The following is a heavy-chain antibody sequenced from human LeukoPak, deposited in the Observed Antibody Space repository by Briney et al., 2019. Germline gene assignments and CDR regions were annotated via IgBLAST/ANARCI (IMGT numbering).Heavy chain of an antibody. J-gene: IGHJ2*01. Sequence: ASVKVSCKASGGTFSSYGISWARQAPGQGLEWMGGIIPIFGTVNYAQTFRGRVTITADESTSTAYMELSSLRSEDTAIYYCAKGETWIQTLGLYFDLWGRGTLVTVSS. CDR1: GGTFSSYG. D-gene: IGHD5-18*01. CDR3: AKGETWIQTLGLYFDL. V-gene: IGHV1-69*13. CDR2: IIPIFGTV.